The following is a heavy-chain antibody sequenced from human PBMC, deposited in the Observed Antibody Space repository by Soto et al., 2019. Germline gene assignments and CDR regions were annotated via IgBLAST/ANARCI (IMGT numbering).Heavy chain of an antibody. Sequence: SETLSLTCTVSGGSISSYYWSWIRQPPGKGLEWIGYIYYSGSTNYNPSLKSRVTISVDTSKNQFSLKLSSVTAADTAVYYCARDLREDFWSGPNWFDPWGQGTLVTVSS. J-gene: IGHJ5*02. CDR1: GGSISSYY. D-gene: IGHD3-3*01. CDR3: ARDLREDFWSGPNWFDP. V-gene: IGHV4-59*01. CDR2: IYYSGST.